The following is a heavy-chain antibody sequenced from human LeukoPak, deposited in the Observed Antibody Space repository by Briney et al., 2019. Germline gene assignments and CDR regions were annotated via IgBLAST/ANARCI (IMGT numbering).Heavy chain of an antibody. V-gene: IGHV3-7*04. CDR3: ARGDDFSGDH. CDR1: GFTFSNFW. J-gene: IGHJ4*02. CDR2: IHPEGNEK. D-gene: IGHD1-1*01. Sequence: GGSLRLSCAVSGFTFSNFWMSWVRQAPGRGLEWVANIHPEGNEKYHVESVKGRFTISRDNAKNLLFLQMNGRRVEDTAVYYCARGDDFSGDHWGQGTLVTVSS.